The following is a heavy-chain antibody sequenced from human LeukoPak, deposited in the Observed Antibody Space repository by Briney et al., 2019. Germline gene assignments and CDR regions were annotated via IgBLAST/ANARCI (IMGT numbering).Heavy chain of an antibody. CDR3: AKDLPIVVVPAAMPDQH. CDR1: GFTFSSYG. D-gene: IGHD2-2*01. J-gene: IGHJ1*01. CDR2: ISYDGSNK. Sequence: GGSLRLSCAASGFTFSSYGMHWVRQAPGKGLEWVPVISYDGSNKYYADSVKGRFTITRDNSKNTLYLQMNSLRAEDTAVYYCAKDLPIVVVPAAMPDQHWGQGTLVTVSS. V-gene: IGHV3-30*18.